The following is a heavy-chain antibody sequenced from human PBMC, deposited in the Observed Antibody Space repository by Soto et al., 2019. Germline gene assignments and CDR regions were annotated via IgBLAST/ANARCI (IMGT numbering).Heavy chain of an antibody. CDR1: GYIFTKYA. CDR2: INAGTGNT. Sequence: QVQLVQSGAEEKKPGASVILSCKASGYIFTKYAIHWVRQAPGQRLEWMGWINAGTGNTKYSQKFQGRVTITWDTSASTAYMELSSLRSEDTAVYYCAIKGDTSTWGPGTLVTVSS. D-gene: IGHD2-2*01. V-gene: IGHV1-3*05. CDR3: AIKGDTST. J-gene: IGHJ5*02.